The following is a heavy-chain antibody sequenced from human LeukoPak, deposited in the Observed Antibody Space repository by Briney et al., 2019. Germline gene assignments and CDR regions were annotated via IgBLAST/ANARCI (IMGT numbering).Heavy chain of an antibody. V-gene: IGHV4-59*01. CDR3: ASSSGVYGDCPRFAY. CDR1: GGSISSYY. J-gene: IGHJ4*02. Sequence: SETLSLTCTVSGGSISSYYWSWIRQPPGKGLEWIGYIYYSGSTNYNPSLKSRVTISVDTSKNQFSLKLSSVTAADTAVYYCASSSGVYGDCPRFAYWGQGTLVTVSS. CDR2: IYYSGST. D-gene: IGHD4-17*01.